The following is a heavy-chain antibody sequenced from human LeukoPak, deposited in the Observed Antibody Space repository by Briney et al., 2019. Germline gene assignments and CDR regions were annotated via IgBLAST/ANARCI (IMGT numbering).Heavy chain of an antibody. Sequence: GGSLRLSCAASGFTFSGSALHWVRQASGKGLEWVGRIRSTANGYATAYAASVKGRFTISRDDSKNTAYLQMDSLKTEDTAVYYCAKEGGTTVTRGPIDYWGQGTLVTVSS. CDR2: IRSTANGYAT. D-gene: IGHD4-17*01. V-gene: IGHV3-73*01. J-gene: IGHJ4*02. CDR3: AKEGGTTVTRGPIDY. CDR1: GFTFSGSA.